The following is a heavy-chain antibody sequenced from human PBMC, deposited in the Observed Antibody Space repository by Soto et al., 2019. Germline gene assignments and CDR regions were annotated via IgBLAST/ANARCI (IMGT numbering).Heavy chain of an antibody. CDR1: GGTFNTHT. J-gene: IGHJ4*02. CDR3: ASWRSYSGSYCFDY. Sequence: QVQLLQSGAEVKKPGSSVKVSCEASGGTFNTHTINWVRQAPGRGLEWMGQVIPMYDSVNYAESFQGRVTITADKSTNIAYMELSSLRSEDTALYFCASWRSYSGSYCFDYWGQGTLVIVSS. D-gene: IGHD1-26*01. V-gene: IGHV1-69*06. CDR2: VIPMYDSV.